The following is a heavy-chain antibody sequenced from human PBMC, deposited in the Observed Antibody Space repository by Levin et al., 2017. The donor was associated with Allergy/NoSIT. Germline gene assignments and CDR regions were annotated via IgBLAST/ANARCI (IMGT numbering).Heavy chain of an antibody. CDR1: GFTFSSYS. CDR3: ARRMDY. J-gene: IGHJ4*02. V-gene: IGHV3-48*02. CDR2: IHSSSHTI. Sequence: WGSLRLSCAASGFTFSSYSMNWVRQAPGKGLEWVSYIHSSSHTIYYADSVKGRFTISRDNARNSLYLQMNSLRDEDTAVYYCARRMDYWGQGALVTVSS. D-gene: IGHD2-15*01.